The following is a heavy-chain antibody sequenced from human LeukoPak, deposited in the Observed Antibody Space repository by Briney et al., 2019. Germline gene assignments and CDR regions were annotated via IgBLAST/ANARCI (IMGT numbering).Heavy chain of an antibody. V-gene: IGHV3-74*01. D-gene: IGHD2-2*02. CDR1: GFTFSNFY. Sequence: PGGSLRLSCAASGFTFSNFYMHWVRQPPGKGLVWFSRIDADGSTTTYADSVKGRFTISRDNAKNTLYLQMNSLRAEDTAVYYCARVRYCSSTGCYSYFDYWGQGTLVTVSS. CDR2: IDADGSTT. J-gene: IGHJ4*02. CDR3: ARVRYCSSTGCYSYFDY.